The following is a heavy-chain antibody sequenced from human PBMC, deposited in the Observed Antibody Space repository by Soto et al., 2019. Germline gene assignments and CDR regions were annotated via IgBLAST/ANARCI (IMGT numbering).Heavy chain of an antibody. CDR2: ISGSGGST. J-gene: IGHJ5*02. Sequence: PGGSLRLSCAASGFTFSSYAMSWVRQAPGKGLEWVSAISGSGGSTYYADSVKGRFTISRDNSKNTLYLQMNSLRAEDTAVYYCAKDPSGVVVPAAIAWFDPWGQGTLVTSPQ. CDR3: AKDPSGVVVPAAIAWFDP. V-gene: IGHV3-23*01. D-gene: IGHD2-2*01. CDR1: GFTFSSYA.